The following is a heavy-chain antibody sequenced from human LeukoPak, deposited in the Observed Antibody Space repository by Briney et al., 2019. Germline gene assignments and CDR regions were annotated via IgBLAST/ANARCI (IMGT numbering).Heavy chain of an antibody. CDR3: ARGMAGSGWCIFDY. CDR1: GGTFRSYA. J-gene: IGHJ4*02. CDR2: IIPIFCTA. Sequence: GSSVKVSCKASGGTFRSYAISWVRQAPGRGLEWMGRIIPIFCTANYAQKFHGRVTITTHEPTTTAYIELSRQRDGGRAVYYCARGMAGSGWCIFDYWGQGTLVTVSS. D-gene: IGHD6-19*01. V-gene: IGHV1-69*05.